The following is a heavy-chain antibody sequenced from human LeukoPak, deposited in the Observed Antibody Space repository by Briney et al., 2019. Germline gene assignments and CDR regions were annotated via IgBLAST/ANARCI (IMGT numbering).Heavy chain of an antibody. CDR3: ARGLGYCSGGSCYRGSGYYYYGMDV. Sequence: GGSLRLSCAASGFTFSSYEMNWVRQAPGKGLEWVSYISSRGSTIYYADSVKGRFTISRDNAKNSLYLQMNSLRAEDTAVYYCARGLGYCSGGSCYRGSGYYYYGMDVWGQGTTVTVSS. CDR2: ISSRGSTI. V-gene: IGHV3-48*03. CDR1: GFTFSSYE. J-gene: IGHJ6*02. D-gene: IGHD2-15*01.